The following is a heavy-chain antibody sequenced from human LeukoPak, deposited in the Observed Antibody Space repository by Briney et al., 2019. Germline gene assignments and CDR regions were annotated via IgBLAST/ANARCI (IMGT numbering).Heavy chain of an antibody. CDR1: GFTLSIYS. Sequence: GGSLRLSCAASGFTLSIYSMNWVRQAPGKGLEWISYISTSSRTIYYADSVKGRFTISRDNAKNSLYLQMNSLKAEDTAIYLCARDAVDQYYYYGMDVWGQGTTVTVSS. CDR3: ARDAVDQYYYYGMDV. V-gene: IGHV3-48*01. D-gene: IGHD6-19*01. J-gene: IGHJ6*02. CDR2: ISTSSRTI.